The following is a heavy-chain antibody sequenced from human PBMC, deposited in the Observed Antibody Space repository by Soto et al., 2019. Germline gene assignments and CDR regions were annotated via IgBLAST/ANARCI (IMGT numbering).Heavy chain of an antibody. CDR2: MNPNSGNT. CDR1: GYTFTSYD. Sequence: QVQLVQSGAEVKKPGASVKVSCKASGYTFTSYDINWVRQATGQGFEYLGWMNPNSGNTGYVKKFQGRGTMTRDTSMSTAYMELSSLRSEDTAVYYCARGIKYVDYSRWFDPWGPGTLVTVSS. V-gene: IGHV1-8*01. CDR3: ARGIKYVDYSRWFDP. D-gene: IGHD4-17*01. J-gene: IGHJ5*02.